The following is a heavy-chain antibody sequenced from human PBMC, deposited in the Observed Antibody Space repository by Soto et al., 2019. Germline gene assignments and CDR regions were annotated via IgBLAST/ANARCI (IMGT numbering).Heavy chain of an antibody. CDR2: IYYSGST. Sequence: SDTLSLTCTVSGGSISSGGYYWSWIRQHPGKGLEWIGYIYYSGSTYYNPSLKSRVTISVDTSKNQFSPKLSSVTAADTAVYYCARDAPRRDGYNYYYYYGMDVWGQGTTVTVSS. CDR3: ARDAPRRDGYNYYYYYGMDV. V-gene: IGHV4-31*03. CDR1: GGSISSGGYY. J-gene: IGHJ6*02. D-gene: IGHD5-12*01.